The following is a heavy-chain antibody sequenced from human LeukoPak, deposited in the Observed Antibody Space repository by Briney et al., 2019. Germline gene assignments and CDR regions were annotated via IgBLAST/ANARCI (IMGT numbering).Heavy chain of an antibody. Sequence: ASVKVSCKVSGYTLTELSMHWVRQAPGKGLEWMGGSDPEDGETIYAQKFQGRVTMTEDTSTDTAYMELSSLRSEDTAVYYCATASVGATTFDIWGQGTMVTVSS. V-gene: IGHV1-24*01. J-gene: IGHJ3*02. D-gene: IGHD1-26*01. CDR3: ATASVGATTFDI. CDR1: GYTLTELS. CDR2: SDPEDGET.